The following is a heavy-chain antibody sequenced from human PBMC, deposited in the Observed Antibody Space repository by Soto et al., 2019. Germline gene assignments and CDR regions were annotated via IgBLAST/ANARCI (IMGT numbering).Heavy chain of an antibody. CDR2: IDPSDSYT. V-gene: IGHV5-10-1*01. CDR3: ARHGRIQLWFPSFDY. D-gene: IGHD5-18*01. Sequence: GESLKISCKGSGYSFTSYWIGWVRQMPGKGLEWMGRIDPSDSYTNYSPSFQGHVTISADKSISTAYLQWSSLKASDTAMYYCARHGRIQLWFPSFDYWGQGTLVTVSS. J-gene: IGHJ4*02. CDR1: GYSFTSYW.